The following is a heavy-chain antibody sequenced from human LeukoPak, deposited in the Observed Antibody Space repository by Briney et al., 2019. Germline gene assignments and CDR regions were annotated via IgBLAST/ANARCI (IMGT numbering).Heavy chain of an antibody. CDR1: GFTLSTYS. V-gene: IGHV3-21*01. D-gene: IGHD1-26*01. CDR3: ARDDDTGSYFGQDVFDI. J-gene: IGHJ3*02. Sequence: GGSLRLSCAASGFTLSTYSMNWVRQAPGKGLEWVSSISSSSSNIYYADSVKGRFTISRETATDSVYLQMNSLRADDTAVYYCARDDDTGSYFGQDVFDIWGQGTMVTVAS. CDR2: ISSSSSNI.